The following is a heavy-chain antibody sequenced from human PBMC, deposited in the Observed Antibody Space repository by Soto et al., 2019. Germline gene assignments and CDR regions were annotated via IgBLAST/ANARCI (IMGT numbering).Heavy chain of an antibody. D-gene: IGHD6-19*01. CDR3: ARGIAVAGSRLGMDV. CDR1: CGSVSSGSYY. Sequence: KSSETLSLTCTVSCGSVSSGSYYWSWIRQPPGKGLEWIGYIYYSGSTNYNPSLKSRVTISVDTSKNQFSLKLSSVTAADTAVYYCARGIAVAGSRLGMDVWGQGTTVTVSS. J-gene: IGHJ6*02. V-gene: IGHV4-61*01. CDR2: IYYSGST.